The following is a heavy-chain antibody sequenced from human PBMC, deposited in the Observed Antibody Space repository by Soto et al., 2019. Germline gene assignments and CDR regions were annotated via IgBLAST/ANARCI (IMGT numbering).Heavy chain of an antibody. CDR2: IYPGDSDT. CDR3: ARRLTGVQNAYYFDY. CDR1: GYKFPSYW. V-gene: IGHV5-51*03. D-gene: IGHD7-27*01. Sequence: GESLKISCKGFGYKFPSYWIGWVRQMPGKGLEWMGMIYPGDSDTRYSPSFQGQVTISADKSISTAYLQWSSLEASGTAMYYCARRLTGVQNAYYFDYWGQGTLVTVSS. J-gene: IGHJ4*02.